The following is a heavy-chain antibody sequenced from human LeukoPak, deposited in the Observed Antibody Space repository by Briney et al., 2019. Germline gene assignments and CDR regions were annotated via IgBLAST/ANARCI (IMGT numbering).Heavy chain of an antibody. Sequence: GASVKVSCKASGYTFTGYYMHWVRQAPGQGLEWMGWINPDSGGTNYAQKFQGRVTMTRDTSISTAYMELSRLRSDDTAVYYCARDDSSSWYELSYYYMDVWGKGTTVTISS. CDR2: INPDSGGT. V-gene: IGHV1-2*02. CDR1: GYTFTGYY. D-gene: IGHD6-13*01. J-gene: IGHJ6*03. CDR3: ARDDSSSWYELSYYYMDV.